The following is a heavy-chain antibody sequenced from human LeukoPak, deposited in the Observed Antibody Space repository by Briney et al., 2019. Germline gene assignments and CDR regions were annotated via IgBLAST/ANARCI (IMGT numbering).Heavy chain of an antibody. CDR2: ISWNSGSI. Sequence: GRSLRLSCAASGFTFDDYAMHWVRQAPGKGLEWVSGISWNSGSIGYADSVKGRFTISRDNAKNSLYLRMNSLRAEDTALYYCAKDTSDYYYYGMDVWGQGTTVTVSS. J-gene: IGHJ6*02. CDR3: AKDTSDYYYYGMDV. D-gene: IGHD6-19*01. CDR1: GFTFDDYA. V-gene: IGHV3-9*01.